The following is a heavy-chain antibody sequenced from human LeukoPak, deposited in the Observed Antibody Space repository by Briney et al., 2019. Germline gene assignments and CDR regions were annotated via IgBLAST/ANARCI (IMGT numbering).Heavy chain of an antibody. CDR1: GFTFSSYW. CDR3: ARGRPHGNDY. D-gene: IGHD4-23*01. CDR2: INSDGSST. Sequence: GGSLRLSCAASGFTFSSYWMHWVRQAPGKGLVWVSRINSDGSSTSYADAVKGRFSISRDNAKNTLYLQMNSLRVEDTAVYYCARGRPHGNDYWGQGTLVTVSS. V-gene: IGHV3-74*01. J-gene: IGHJ4*02.